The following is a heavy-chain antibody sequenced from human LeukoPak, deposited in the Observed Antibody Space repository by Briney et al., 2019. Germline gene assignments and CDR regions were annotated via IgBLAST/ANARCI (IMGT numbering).Heavy chain of an antibody. CDR3: AKDKYSSGRSTCFDY. D-gene: IGHD6-19*01. J-gene: IGHJ4*02. CDR2: ISWNSDSI. Sequence: GGSLRLSCAASGFTFDDYAMHWVRQAPGKGLEWVSGISWNSDSIGYADSVKGRFTISRDNAENSLYLQMNSLKAEDMALYYCAKDKYSSGRSTCFDYWGQGTLVTVSS. V-gene: IGHV3-9*03. CDR1: GFTFDDYA.